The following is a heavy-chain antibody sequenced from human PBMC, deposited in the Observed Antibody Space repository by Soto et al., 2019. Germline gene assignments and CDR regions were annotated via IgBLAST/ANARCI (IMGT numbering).Heavy chain of an antibody. D-gene: IGHD3-9*01. CDR1: GFTFSSYG. V-gene: IGHV3-30*18. CDR2: TSYDGSNK. Sequence: PGGSLRLSCAASGFTFSSYGMHWVRQAPGKGLEWVAVTSYDGSNKYYADSVKGRFTISRDNSKNTLYLQMNSLRPEDTAVYYCAKENILTGYYENNWFDPWGQGTLVTSPQ. CDR3: AKENILTGYYENNWFDP. J-gene: IGHJ5*02.